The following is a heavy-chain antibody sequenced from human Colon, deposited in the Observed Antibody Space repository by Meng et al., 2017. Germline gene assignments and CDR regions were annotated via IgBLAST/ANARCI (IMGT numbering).Heavy chain of an antibody. CDR2: INPNSGYT. CDR1: VFTGTDYF. J-gene: IGHJ5*02. Sequence: GVGCNKPGSSMYVASHASVFTGTDYFIHWGQQAPREVLWCMGLINPNSGYTKYAQNFRVSLSITRYTSINTSYMELITLGSDDTAYYYCSLYPSTPDCFDPWGQGTLVTVSS. CDR3: SLYPSTPDCFDP. V-gene: IGHV1-2*06. D-gene: IGHD1-1*01.